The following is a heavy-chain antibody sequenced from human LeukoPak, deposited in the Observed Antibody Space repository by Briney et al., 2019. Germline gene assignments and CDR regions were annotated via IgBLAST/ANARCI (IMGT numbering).Heavy chain of an antibody. D-gene: IGHD5-12*01. J-gene: IGHJ4*02. V-gene: IGHV4-39*01. CDR3: ARQDSGSEFDY. CDR1: GGSISSSSYY. Sequence: SETLSLTCTVSGGSISSSSYYWGWIRQPPGKGLEWIGSIYYSGSTYYNPSLKSRVTISVDTSKNQFSLKLSSVTAADTAVYYRARQDSGSEFDYWGQGTLVTVSS. CDR2: IYYSGST.